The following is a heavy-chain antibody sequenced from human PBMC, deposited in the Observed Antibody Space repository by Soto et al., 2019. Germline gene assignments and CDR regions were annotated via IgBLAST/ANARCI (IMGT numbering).Heavy chain of an antibody. CDR2: IIPIFGTA. CDR1: GGTFSSYA. CDR3: AGRGYCSGGSRGCFDY. D-gene: IGHD2-15*01. V-gene: IGHV1-69*01. J-gene: IGHJ4*02. Sequence: QVQLVQSGAEVKKPGSSVKVSCKASGGTFSSYAISWVRQAPGQGLEWMGGIIPIFGTANYAQKFQGRVTITADESTSTAYMELGSLRSEDTAVYYCAGRGYCSGGSRGCFDYWGQGTLVTVSS.